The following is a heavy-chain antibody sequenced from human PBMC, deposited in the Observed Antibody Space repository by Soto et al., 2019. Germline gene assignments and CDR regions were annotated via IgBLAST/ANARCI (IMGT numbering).Heavy chain of an antibody. Sequence: GGSLRLSCAASGFTFSSNAMTWVLQAPGKGLEWVSAISGSGGSTYYADSVKGRFTISRDNSKNTLYLQMNSLRAEDTAVYYCAKDPCRSWYYYPYGMDVWGQAPTVTVS. D-gene: IGHD6-13*01. V-gene: IGHV3-23*01. CDR1: GFTFSSNA. CDR3: AKDPCRSWYYYPYGMDV. J-gene: IGHJ6*02. CDR2: ISGSGGST.